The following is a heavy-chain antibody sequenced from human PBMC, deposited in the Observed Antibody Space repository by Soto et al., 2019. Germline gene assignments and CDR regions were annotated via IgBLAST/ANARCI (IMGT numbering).Heavy chain of an antibody. CDR2: INHSGST. D-gene: IGHD3-9*01. J-gene: IGHJ4*02. Sequence: SXTLSLTCAVYGGSLSGYYWSWIRQPPVNGLEWIVEINHSGSTNYNPSLKSRVTISVDTSKNQFSLKLSSVTAADTAVYYCARGKLTYYDILTGYFPPDYWGQGTLVTVSS. CDR1: GGSLSGYY. CDR3: ARGKLTYYDILTGYFPPDY. V-gene: IGHV4-34*01.